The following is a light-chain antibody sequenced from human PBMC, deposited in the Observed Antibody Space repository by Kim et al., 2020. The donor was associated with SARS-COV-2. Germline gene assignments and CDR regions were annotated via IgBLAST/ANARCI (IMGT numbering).Light chain of an antibody. CDR2: KTD. Sequence: QSVLTQPPSASGTPGQTVTLSCSGSYSNIGRNYVYWFQQVPGTAPKLLIYKTDQRPSGVPDRLSGSKSGTSASLAIIGLRSEDEADYYCSVWDIGLSGWLFGGGTQLTVL. J-gene: IGLJ3*02. CDR3: SVWDIGLSGWL. V-gene: IGLV1-47*01. CDR1: YSNIGRNY.